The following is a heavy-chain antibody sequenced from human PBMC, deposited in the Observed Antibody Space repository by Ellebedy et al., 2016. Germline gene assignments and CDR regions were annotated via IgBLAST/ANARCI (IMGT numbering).Heavy chain of an antibody. CDR1: GFTFSSFA. J-gene: IGHJ4*02. CDR2: INNSGGNS. Sequence: LSLTCAASGFTFSSFAMNWVRQAPGKGLEWVSVINNSGGNSNHADSVKGRFTISRDNSKNTLYLQMNSLTVEDTAVYYCAKGNAVPGPEPLDFWGQGTLVTVSS. CDR3: AKGNAVPGPEPLDF. D-gene: IGHD6-19*01. V-gene: IGHV3-23*01.